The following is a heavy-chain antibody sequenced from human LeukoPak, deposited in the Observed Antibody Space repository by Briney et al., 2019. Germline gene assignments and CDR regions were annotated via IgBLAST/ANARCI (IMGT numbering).Heavy chain of an antibody. CDR3: ARGGSGSYASFDC. J-gene: IGHJ4*02. CDR1: GGSISNYY. V-gene: IGHV4-4*07. Sequence: PSETLSLTCTVSGGSISNYYWGWIRQPAGKGLEWIGRIYTSGSTNYNPSLKSRVTISVDKSKNQFSLKLSSVTAADTAVYHCARGGSGSYASFDCWGQGTLVTVSS. D-gene: IGHD1-26*01. CDR2: IYTSGST.